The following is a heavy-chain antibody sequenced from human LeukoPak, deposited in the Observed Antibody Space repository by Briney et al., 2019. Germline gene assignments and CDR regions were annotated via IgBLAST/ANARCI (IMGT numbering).Heavy chain of an antibody. J-gene: IGHJ5*02. CDR2: MNPNSGNT. Sequence: ASVKVSCKASGYTFTSYDINWVRQATGQGLEWRGWMNPNSGNTGYAQNFQGRVTMTRTTSLSTASMELSSLRSEDTAVYYCASASGGSSVDWFDPWGQGTLVTVSS. CDR3: ASASGGSSVDWFDP. D-gene: IGHD2-15*01. CDR1: GYTFTSYD. V-gene: IGHV1-8*01.